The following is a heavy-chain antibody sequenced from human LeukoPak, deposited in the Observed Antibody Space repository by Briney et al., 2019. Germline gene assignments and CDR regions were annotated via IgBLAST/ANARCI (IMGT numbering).Heavy chain of an antibody. D-gene: IGHD4-23*01. V-gene: IGHV3-23*01. CDR2: IGDSGSAG. CDR3: SRIKYGGNSAYHFDY. CDR1: GFNFNYFD. J-gene: IGHJ4*02. Sequence: GGSETLSCFASGFNFNYFDMSWVRQAPGKRLEWVSTIGDSGSAGSYADSVRGRFTISRDNSKNMVYLQMSSLRADDSAVYYCSRIKYGGNSAYHFDYWGQGTLVTVSS.